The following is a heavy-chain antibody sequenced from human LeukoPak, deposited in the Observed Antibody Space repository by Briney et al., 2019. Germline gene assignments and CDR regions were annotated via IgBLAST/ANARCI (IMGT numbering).Heavy chain of an antibody. J-gene: IGHJ6*02. D-gene: IGHD3-10*01. V-gene: IGHV3-48*04. CDR1: GFTFSSYS. Sequence: GGSLRLSCAASGFTFSSYSMNWVRQAPGKGLEWVSYISSSSSTIYYADSVKGRFTISRDNAKNSLYLQMNSLRAEDTAVYYCARDRQHPFGGDHNNYYYYYGMDVWGQGTTVTVSS. CDR2: ISSSSSTI. CDR3: ARDRQHPFGGDHNNYYYYYGMDV.